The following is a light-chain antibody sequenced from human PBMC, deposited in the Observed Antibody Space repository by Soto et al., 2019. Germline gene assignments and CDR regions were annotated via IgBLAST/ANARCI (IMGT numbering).Light chain of an antibody. V-gene: IGKV3-15*01. CDR3: QQYNNWPSWT. CDR2: GAS. Sequence: EIVMTQSPATLSVSPGERATLSCRASQSVSSNLAWYQQKPGQAPRLLIYGASTRATGIPARFSGSGSGTEVTLTISSLQSEDFAVDYCQQYNNWPSWTFGQGTKVEIK. CDR1: QSVSSN. J-gene: IGKJ1*01.